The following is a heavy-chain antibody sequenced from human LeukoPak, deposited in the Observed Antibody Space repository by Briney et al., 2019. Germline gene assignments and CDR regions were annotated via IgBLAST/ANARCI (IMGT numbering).Heavy chain of an antibody. CDR3: TRREDSTSWYDSFDI. Sequence: GGSLRLSCAASGFTFSGSAMFWVRQASGKGLEWVGRIRSKAQNYATAYAASVKGRFTISRDDSKNTAYLQMNSLKTEDTAVYYCTRREDSTSWYDSFDIWGQGTMVTVSS. J-gene: IGHJ3*02. CDR1: GFTFSGSA. D-gene: IGHD6-13*01. CDR2: IRSKAQNYAT. V-gene: IGHV3-73*01.